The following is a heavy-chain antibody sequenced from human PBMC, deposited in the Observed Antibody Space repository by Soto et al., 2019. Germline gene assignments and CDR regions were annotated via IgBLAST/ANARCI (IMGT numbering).Heavy chain of an antibody. Sequence: SETLSLTCTVSGGSISSYYWSWIRQPPGKGLEWIGYIYYSGSTNYNPSLKSRVTISVDTSKNQFSLKLSSVTAADTAVYYCARDGGSGGSRNWFDHWGQGTLVTVSS. V-gene: IGHV4-59*01. D-gene: IGHD2-15*01. CDR2: IYYSGST. J-gene: IGHJ5*02. CDR1: GGSISSYY. CDR3: ARDGGSGGSRNWFDH.